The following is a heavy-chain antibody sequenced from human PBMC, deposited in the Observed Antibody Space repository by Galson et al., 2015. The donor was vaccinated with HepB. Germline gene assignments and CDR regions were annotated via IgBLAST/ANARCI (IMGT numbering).Heavy chain of an antibody. J-gene: IGHJ3*01. CDR2: IYYSGTT. D-gene: IGHD2-21*01. Sequence: SETLSLTCTVSGGSISSYYWNWIRQTPGKGLEWIGYIYYSGTTNYNPSLKSRVTISIDTSKNQFSLRLSSVTAADTGVYYCARKSCGRDCYYKDKDAFDLWGQGTMVTVSS. V-gene: IGHV4-59*08. CDR1: GGSISSYY. CDR3: ARKSCGRDCYYKDKDAFDL.